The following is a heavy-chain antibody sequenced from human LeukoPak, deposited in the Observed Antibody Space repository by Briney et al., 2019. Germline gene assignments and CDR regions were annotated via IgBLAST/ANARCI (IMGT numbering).Heavy chain of an antibody. CDR1: GGSVSSGSYY. J-gene: IGHJ3*02. V-gene: IGHV4-61*01. CDR3: ARDRSYYDSSGFYKYAFDI. Sequence: SETLSLTCTVSGGSVSSGSYYWSWIRQPPWKGLDWIGHIYYSGSTNYNPSLKRRVTMSVDTSKNQFSLKLSSVTAADTAVYYCARDRSYYDSSGFYKYAFDIWGQGTVVTVSS. CDR2: IYYSGST. D-gene: IGHD3-22*01.